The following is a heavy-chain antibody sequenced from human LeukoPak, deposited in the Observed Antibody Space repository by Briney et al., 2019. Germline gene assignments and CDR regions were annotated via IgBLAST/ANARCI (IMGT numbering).Heavy chain of an antibody. D-gene: IGHD6-13*01. J-gene: IGHJ6*03. Sequence: GGSLRLSCAASGFTFSSYVMHWVRQAPGKGLEWVAVISYDGSNKYYADSVKGRFTISRDNSKNTLYPQMNSLRAEDTAVYYCARVDSSSWYASYYYYMDVWGKGTTVTVSS. CDR3: ARVDSSSWYASYYYYMDV. CDR2: ISYDGSNK. CDR1: GFTFSSYV. V-gene: IGHV3-30*04.